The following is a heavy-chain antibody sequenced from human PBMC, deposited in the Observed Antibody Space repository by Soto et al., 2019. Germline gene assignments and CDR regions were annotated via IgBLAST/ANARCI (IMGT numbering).Heavy chain of an antibody. Sequence: QVQLVQSGAEEKKPGASVKVSCKASGYTFSNFAMQWVRQAPGQRLEWMGWINRGNGNTEYSQKFQGRVTITRDTSASSVCMELSSLTSEDTAVYYCARSSTVDTTAGGTHFDYWGQGTLVTVSS. CDR1: GYTFSNFA. V-gene: IGHV1-3*05. J-gene: IGHJ4*02. CDR2: INRGNGNT. CDR3: ARSSTVDTTAGGTHFDY. D-gene: IGHD1-1*01.